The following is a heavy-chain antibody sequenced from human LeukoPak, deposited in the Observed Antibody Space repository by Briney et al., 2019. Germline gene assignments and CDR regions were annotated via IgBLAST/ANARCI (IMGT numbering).Heavy chain of an antibody. D-gene: IGHD6-13*01. CDR2: ISSSGSTI. Sequence: GGSLRLSCAVSGFTFSDYYMSWIRQAPGKGLEWVSYISSSGSTIYYADSVKGRFTISRDNAKNSLYLQMNSLRAEDTAVYYCARDQRPGIAAAGTVYWGQGTLVTVSS. CDR1: GFTFSDYY. V-gene: IGHV3-11*01. CDR3: ARDQRPGIAAAGTVY. J-gene: IGHJ4*02.